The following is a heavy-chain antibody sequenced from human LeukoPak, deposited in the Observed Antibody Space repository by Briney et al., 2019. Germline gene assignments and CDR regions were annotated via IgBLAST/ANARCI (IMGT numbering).Heavy chain of an antibody. CDR2: ISYYGTNK. V-gene: IGHV3-30*18. CDR3: AKEYEAYCGGDCYSHFDY. Sequence: GGSLRLSCAASGFTFSSYVLHWVRQAPGKGLEWVAAISYYGTNKNYADSVKGRFTISRDNSKNTLYLQMNSLRAEDTGVYYCAKEYEAYCGGDCYSHFDYWGQGTLVTVSS. CDR1: GFTFSSYV. D-gene: IGHD2-21*02. J-gene: IGHJ4*02.